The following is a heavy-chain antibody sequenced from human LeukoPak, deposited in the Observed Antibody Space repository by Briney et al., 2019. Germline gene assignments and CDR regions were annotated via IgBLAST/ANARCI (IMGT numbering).Heavy chain of an antibody. CDR3: VRAEILTCSRTSCYSGYFDN. J-gene: IGHJ4*03. CDR1: GFTFSRYA. CDR2: ISYDGSNK. Sequence: PGRSLRLSCAASGFTFSRYAIHWVRQAPGKGLEWVALISYDGSNKYYADSVKGRFTISRDNSKNTLSLQMNNLRADDTAIYFCVRAEILTCSRTSCYSGYFDNWGQGTRVTVSS. V-gene: IGHV3-30*04. D-gene: IGHD2-2*01.